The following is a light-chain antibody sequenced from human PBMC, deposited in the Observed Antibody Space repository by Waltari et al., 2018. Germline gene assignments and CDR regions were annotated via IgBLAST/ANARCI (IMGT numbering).Light chain of an antibody. V-gene: IGLV2-23*01. CDR2: VGS. CDR3: CSYAGSSTYV. Sequence: QSALTQPASVSGSPGQPITISCTGPSREVGSYTLLSWYQQHPGKAPKLMIYVGSKRPSGVSNRFSGSKSGNTASLTISGLQAEDEADYYCCSYAGSSTYVFGTGTKVTVL. J-gene: IGLJ1*01. CDR1: SREVGSYTL.